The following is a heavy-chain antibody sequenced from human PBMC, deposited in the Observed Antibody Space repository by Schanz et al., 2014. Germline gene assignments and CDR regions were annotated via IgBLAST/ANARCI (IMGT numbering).Heavy chain of an antibody. CDR2: IYYSGST. J-gene: IGHJ6*02. Sequence: QVQLQQWGARLLKPSETLSLTCAVYGGSFSPYYWSWIRQPPGKGLEWIGYIYYSGSTNYNPSLKSRVSLSVDTSKNQFSLKLSSVTAADTAVYYCARDRVYSGYDYYGMDVWGQGTTVTVSS. V-gene: IGHV4-34*11. D-gene: IGHD5-12*01. CDR1: GGSFSPYY. CDR3: ARDRVYSGYDYYGMDV.